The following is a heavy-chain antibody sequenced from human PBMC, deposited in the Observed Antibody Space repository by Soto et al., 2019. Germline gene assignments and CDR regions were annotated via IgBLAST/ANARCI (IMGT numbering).Heavy chain of an antibody. CDR3: AREDYCSSTSCPNNWFDP. Sequence: SVKVSCKASGYTFTGYYMHWVRQAPGQGLEWMGWINPNSGGTNYAQKFQGRVTMTRDTSISTAYMELSRLRSDDTAVYYCAREDYCSSTSCPNNWFDPWGQGTLVTVSS. CDR2: INPNSGGT. J-gene: IGHJ5*02. CDR1: GYTFTGYY. D-gene: IGHD2-2*01. V-gene: IGHV1-2*02.